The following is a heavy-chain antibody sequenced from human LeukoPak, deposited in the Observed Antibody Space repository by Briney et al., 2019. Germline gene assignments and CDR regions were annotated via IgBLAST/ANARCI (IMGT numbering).Heavy chain of an antibody. Sequence: ASVKVSCKASGYTFTSYDINWVRQATGQGLEWMGWMNPNSGNTGYAQKFQGRVTMTRNTSISTAYMELSSLRSEDTAVYHCARRRNHDFWSGYWFDYWGQGTLVTVSS. J-gene: IGHJ4*02. CDR3: ARRRNHDFWSGYWFDY. CDR1: GYTFTSYD. D-gene: IGHD3-3*01. CDR2: MNPNSGNT. V-gene: IGHV1-8*01.